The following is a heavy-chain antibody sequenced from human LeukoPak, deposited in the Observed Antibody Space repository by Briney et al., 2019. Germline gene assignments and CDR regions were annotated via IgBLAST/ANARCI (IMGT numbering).Heavy chain of an antibody. D-gene: IGHD2-15*01. Sequence: GGLRLSCAASGFTFSDYYMSWIRQAPGKGLEWVSYISSSGSTIYYADSVKGRFTISRDNAKNSLYLQMNSLRAEDTAVYYCARELYCSGGSCYDGFIYWGQGTLVTVSS. J-gene: IGHJ4*02. CDR2: ISSSGSTI. CDR1: GFTFSDYY. CDR3: ARELYCSGGSCYDGFIY. V-gene: IGHV3-11*01.